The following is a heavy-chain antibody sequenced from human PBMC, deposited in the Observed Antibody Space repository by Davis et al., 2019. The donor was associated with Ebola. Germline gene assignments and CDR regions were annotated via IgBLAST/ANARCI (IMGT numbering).Heavy chain of an antibody. Sequence: SETLSLTCAVSGGSISSSNWWSWVRQPPGKGLEWIGEIYHSGSTNYNPSLKSRVTISVDKSKNQFSLKLSSVTAADTAVYYCAALSSSSWYYFDYWGQGTLVTVSS. CDR1: GGSISSSNW. V-gene: IGHV4-4*02. CDR2: IYHSGST. CDR3: AALSSSSWYYFDY. D-gene: IGHD6-13*01. J-gene: IGHJ4*02.